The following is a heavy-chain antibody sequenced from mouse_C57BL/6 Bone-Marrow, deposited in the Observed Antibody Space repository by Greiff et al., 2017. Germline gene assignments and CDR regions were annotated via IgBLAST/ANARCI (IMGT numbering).Heavy chain of an antibody. CDR2: IYPGSGST. CDR3: ARTTVVAEVTY. J-gene: IGHJ2*01. D-gene: IGHD1-1*01. CDR1: GYTFTSYW. Sequence: QVQLKQPGAELVKPGASVKMSCKASGYTFTSYWITWVKQRPGQGLEWIGDIYPGSGSTNYNEKFKSKATLTVDTSSSTAYMQLSSLTSEDSAVYYCARTTVVAEVTYWGQGTTLTVSS. V-gene: IGHV1-55*01.